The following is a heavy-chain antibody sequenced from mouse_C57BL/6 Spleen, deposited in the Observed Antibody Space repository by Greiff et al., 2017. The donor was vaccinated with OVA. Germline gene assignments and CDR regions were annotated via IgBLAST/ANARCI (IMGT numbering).Heavy chain of an antibody. D-gene: IGHD2-14*01. CDR2: INPGSGNT. J-gene: IGHJ4*01. CDR3: ARRGGTYAMDY. CDR1: GYTFTDYY. V-gene: IGHV1-76*01. Sequence: QVQLQQSGPELVRPGASVKLSCKASGYTFTDYYINWVKQRPGQGLEWIGRINPGSGNTYYNEKFKGKATLTVEKSSSTAYMQLSSLTSEDSAVDFCARRGGTYAMDYWGQGTSLTVSS.